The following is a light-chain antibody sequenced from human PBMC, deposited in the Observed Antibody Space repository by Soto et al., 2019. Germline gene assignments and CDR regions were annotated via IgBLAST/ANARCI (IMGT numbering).Light chain of an antibody. CDR3: SSFVGSPVV. Sequence: QSALTQPASVSGSPGQSITISCTGTSSDVGGYNYVSWYQQHPDKAPKLMIYEVSNRPSGVSNRFSGSKSGNTASLTISGLQAEDEADYYCSSFVGSPVVFGGGTKLTVL. CDR2: EVS. V-gene: IGLV2-14*01. J-gene: IGLJ2*01. CDR1: SSDVGGYNY.